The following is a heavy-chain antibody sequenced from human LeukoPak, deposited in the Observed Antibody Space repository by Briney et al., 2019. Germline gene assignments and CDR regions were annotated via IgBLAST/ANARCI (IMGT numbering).Heavy chain of an antibody. Sequence: GGSLRLSCAASGLTFSNAWMNWVRQTPEKGLEWVGLIKSTANGGTIDYAAPVKGRFTISRDDSKNTLHLQMNSLEIEDTAMYYCTREYSGSFDYWGQGALVTVSS. CDR1: GLTFSNAW. CDR2: IKSTANGGTI. J-gene: IGHJ4*02. CDR3: TREYSGSFDY. V-gene: IGHV3-15*01. D-gene: IGHD1-26*01.